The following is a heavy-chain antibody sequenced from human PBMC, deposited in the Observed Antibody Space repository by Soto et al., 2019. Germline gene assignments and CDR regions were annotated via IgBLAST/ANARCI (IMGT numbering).Heavy chain of an antibody. CDR1: GFTFSSYS. Sequence: PGGSLRLSCAASGFTFSSYSMNWVRQAPGKGLEWVSSISSSSSYIYYADSVKGRFTISRDNAKNSLYLQMNSLRAEDTAVYYCAREGAVAGTGYYYCYYGMDVWGQGTTVPVSS. CDR3: AREGAVAGTGYYYCYYGMDV. CDR2: ISSSSSYI. J-gene: IGHJ6*02. D-gene: IGHD6-19*01. V-gene: IGHV3-21*01.